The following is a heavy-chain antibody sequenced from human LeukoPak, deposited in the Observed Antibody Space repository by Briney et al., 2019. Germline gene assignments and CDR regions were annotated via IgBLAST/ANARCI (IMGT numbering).Heavy chain of an antibody. CDR2: ISGSGGST. CDR1: GFTFISYG. V-gene: IGHV3-23*01. J-gene: IGHJ3*01. D-gene: IGHD3-16*01. Sequence: GGSLRFSCAASGFTFISYGMSWVRQAPGKVLEWVSTISGSGGSTYYADSVKGRFTISRDISKNTLFLQMNSLRAEDTAVYYWARDWGTWHAFDFWGQGTVVTVSS. CDR3: ARDWGTWHAFDF.